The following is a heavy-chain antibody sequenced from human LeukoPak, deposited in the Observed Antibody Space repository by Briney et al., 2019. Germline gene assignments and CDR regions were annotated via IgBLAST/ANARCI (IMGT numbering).Heavy chain of an antibody. CDR2: LSSSSSYI. CDR1: GFTFNNYN. D-gene: IGHD2-15*01. J-gene: IGHJ6*02. Sequence: SGGSLRLYCAASGFTFNNYNMNWVRQAPGKGLEGVSCLSSSSSYIYYEDSVKGRFTISRDNAKNSLYLQMNSLRAEDTAVYYCARARLSALLNFYYYDMVVWGQGPTVTVSS. V-gene: IGHV3-21*01. CDR3: ARARLSALLNFYYYDMVV.